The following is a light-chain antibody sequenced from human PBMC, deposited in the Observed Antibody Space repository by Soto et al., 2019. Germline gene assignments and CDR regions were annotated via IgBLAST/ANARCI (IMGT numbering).Light chain of an antibody. CDR2: RND. CDR1: SSNIGSNY. J-gene: IGLJ2*01. V-gene: IGLV1-47*01. CDR3: AAWDDSLSAVV. Sequence: QSVLTQPPSASGTPGQRVTLSCSGSSSNIGSNYVYWYQQLPGSAPKPLIYRNDQRPSGVPDRFSGSKSGTSASLAISGLRSEDEADYYCAAWDDSLSAVVFGGGTKVTVL.